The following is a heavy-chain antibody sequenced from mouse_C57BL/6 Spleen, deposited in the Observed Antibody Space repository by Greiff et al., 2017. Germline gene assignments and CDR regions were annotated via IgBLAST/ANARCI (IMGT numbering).Heavy chain of an antibody. Sequence: QVQLQQSGAELARPGASVKLSCKASGYTFTSYGISWVKQRTGQGLEWIGEIYPRSGNTHYNEKFKGKATLAADKSSSTAYMELRSLTSEDSAVYFCARRLEDDWGQGTTLTVSS. CDR1: GYTFTSYG. CDR3: ARRLEDD. CDR2: IYPRSGNT. J-gene: IGHJ2*01. D-gene: IGHD2-13*01. V-gene: IGHV1-81*01.